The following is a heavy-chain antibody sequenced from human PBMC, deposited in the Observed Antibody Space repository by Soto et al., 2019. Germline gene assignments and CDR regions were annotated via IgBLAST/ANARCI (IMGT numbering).Heavy chain of an antibody. CDR3: ARGVKMDTPYRYYLDN. J-gene: IGHJ4*02. V-gene: IGHV5-10-1*01. CDR2: IDPSDSST. Sequence: EPMRVCSQCAWCSFTSYGITLVLQVPGRGLEWMARIDPSDSSTNYSPSFRGHVSISADRSINTAYLQWSSLKASDTAIYYCARGVKMDTPYRYYLDNCGQRTLVTVSS. D-gene: IGHD5-18*01. CDR1: WCSFTSYG.